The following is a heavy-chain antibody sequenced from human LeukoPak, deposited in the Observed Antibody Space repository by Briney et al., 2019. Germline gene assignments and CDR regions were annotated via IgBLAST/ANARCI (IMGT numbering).Heavy chain of an antibody. J-gene: IGHJ4*02. V-gene: IGHV3-21*01. CDR3: ARRHDNGYSSGWGFDY. CDR1: EFTFSSYN. Sequence: GGSLRLSCAASEFTFSSYNMNWVRQAPGKGLEWVSSISSSSSYIYYADSVKGRFTISRDNAKNSLYLQMNSLRAEDTAVYYCARRHDNGYSSGWGFDYWGQGTLVTVSS. D-gene: IGHD6-19*01. CDR2: ISSSSSYI.